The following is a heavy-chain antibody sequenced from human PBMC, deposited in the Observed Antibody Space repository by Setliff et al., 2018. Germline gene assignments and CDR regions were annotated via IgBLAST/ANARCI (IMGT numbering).Heavy chain of an antibody. V-gene: IGHV3-7*01. Sequence: LRLSCAASGFTFSSYWMSWVRQAPGKGLECVANIKQDGSEKYYVDSVKGRFTISRDNAKNSLYLQMNSLRAEDTAVYYCARDLGYDFWSGYDYYFDYWGQGTLVTVSS. D-gene: IGHD3-3*01. CDR1: GFTFSSYW. J-gene: IGHJ4*02. CDR2: IKQDGSEK. CDR3: ARDLGYDFWSGYDYYFDY.